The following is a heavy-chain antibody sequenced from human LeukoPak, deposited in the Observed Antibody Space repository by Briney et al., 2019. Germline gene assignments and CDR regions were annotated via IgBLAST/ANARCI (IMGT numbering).Heavy chain of an antibody. J-gene: IGHJ1*01. V-gene: IGHV3-9*01. D-gene: IGHD6-13*01. Sequence: GRSLRLSCAASGFTFSSYAMHWVRHAPGKGLEWVSGISWNSGSIGYADSVKGRFTISRDNAKTSLYLQMNSLRAEDTALYYCARDVAAAGISGFQHWGQGTLVTVSS. CDR2: ISWNSGSI. CDR3: ARDVAAAGISGFQH. CDR1: GFTFSSYA.